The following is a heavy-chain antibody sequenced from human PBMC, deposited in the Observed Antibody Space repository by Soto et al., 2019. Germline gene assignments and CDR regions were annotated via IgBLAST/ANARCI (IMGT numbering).Heavy chain of an antibody. CDR1: GDSISSGGYF. CDR2: IYYSGTT. J-gene: IGHJ4*02. V-gene: IGHV4-31*03. CDR3: DGFARHSCDSSGYTPFDY. Sequence: PSETLSLTCTVSGDSISSGGYFWSWIRQHPGKGLEWIGNIYYSGTTYYNPSLKSRVTISVDTSKNQFSLKLRSVTAADTAVYYCDGFARHSCDSSGYTPFDYWGQGTLVTVSS. D-gene: IGHD3-22*01.